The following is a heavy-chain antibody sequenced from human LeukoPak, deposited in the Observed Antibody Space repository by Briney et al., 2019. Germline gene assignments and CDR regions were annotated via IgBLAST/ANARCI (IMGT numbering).Heavy chain of an antibody. V-gene: IGHV1-69*13. CDR1: GGTFSSYA. CDR2: ITPIFGTA. J-gene: IGHJ5*02. D-gene: IGHD3-10*01. Sequence: ASVKVSCKASGGTFSSYAISWVRQAPGQGLEWMGGITPIFGTANYAQKFQGRVTITADESTSTAYMELSSLRSEDTAVYYCARGSYYYGSGSHIPYWFDPWGQGTLVTVSS. CDR3: ARGSYYYGSGSHIPYWFDP.